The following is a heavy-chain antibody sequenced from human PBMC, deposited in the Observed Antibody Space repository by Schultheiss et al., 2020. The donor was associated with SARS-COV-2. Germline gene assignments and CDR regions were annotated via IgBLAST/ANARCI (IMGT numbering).Heavy chain of an antibody. V-gene: IGHV3-9*01. CDR2: ISWNSGSI. J-gene: IGHJ4*02. CDR3: AKEGASSWYDFRYFDY. Sequence: GGSLRLSCAASGFTFDDYAMHWVRQAPGKGLEWVSGISWNSGSIGYADSVKGRFTISRDNSKNTLYLQMNSLRAEDTAVYYCAKEGASSWYDFRYFDYWGQGTLVTVSS. CDR1: GFTFDDYA. D-gene: IGHD6-13*01.